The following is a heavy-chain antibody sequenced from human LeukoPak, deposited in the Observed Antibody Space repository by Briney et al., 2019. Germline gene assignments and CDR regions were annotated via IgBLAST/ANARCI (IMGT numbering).Heavy chain of an antibody. D-gene: IGHD2-2*01. V-gene: IGHV1-18*01. CDR1: GYTFTSYG. J-gene: IGHJ1*01. Sequence: ASVKVSCRASGYTFTSYGISWVRQAPGQGLEWMGWTSAYNGNTNYAQKLQGRVTMTTDTSTSTAYMELRSLRSDDTAVYYCARVYCSSTSCYPEYFQHWGQGTLVTVSS. CDR2: TSAYNGNT. CDR3: ARVYCSSTSCYPEYFQH.